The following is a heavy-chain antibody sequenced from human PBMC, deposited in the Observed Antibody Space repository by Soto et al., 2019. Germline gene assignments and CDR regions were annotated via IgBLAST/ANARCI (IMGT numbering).Heavy chain of an antibody. CDR2: IHRASTYI. D-gene: IGHD4-17*01. Sequence: GGSLRLSCAPSGFTFSSFDMDWVRQAPGKGLEWVSSIHRASTYIYYADSVRGRFTISRDNAKSSLYLQMNSLTVEDTAVYYCARRAVTTYHFFDYWGQGALVTVSS. V-gene: IGHV3-21*06. CDR3: ARRAVTTYHFFDY. J-gene: IGHJ4*02. CDR1: GFTFSSFD.